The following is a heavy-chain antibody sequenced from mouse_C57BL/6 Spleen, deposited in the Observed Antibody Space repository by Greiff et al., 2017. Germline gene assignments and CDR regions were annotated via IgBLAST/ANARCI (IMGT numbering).Heavy chain of an antibody. CDR3: ARSIYYGNYGAMDY. Sequence: QVQLKQSGAELVKPGASVKISCKASGYAFSSYWMNWVKQRPGKGLEWIGQIYPGDGDTNYNGKFKGKATLTADKSSSTAYMQLSSLTSEDSAVYFCARSIYYGNYGAMDYWGQGTSVTVSS. V-gene: IGHV1-80*01. CDR1: GYAFSSYW. D-gene: IGHD2-1*01. J-gene: IGHJ4*01. CDR2: IYPGDGDT.